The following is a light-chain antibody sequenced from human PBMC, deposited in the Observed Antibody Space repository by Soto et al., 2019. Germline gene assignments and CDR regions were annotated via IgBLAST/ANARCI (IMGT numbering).Light chain of an antibody. V-gene: IGKV3-15*01. CDR2: DAS. CDR3: QQNNNWPQT. Sequence: MPQTPATLSVSLGERATLSCRASQSLRSNLTWYQQKPGKAPRLLIYDASTRQTGIPARFSGSGSGTDFTLTISGLQSEDFAIYYCQQNNNWPQTFGQGTKVDI. J-gene: IGKJ1*01. CDR1: QSLRSN.